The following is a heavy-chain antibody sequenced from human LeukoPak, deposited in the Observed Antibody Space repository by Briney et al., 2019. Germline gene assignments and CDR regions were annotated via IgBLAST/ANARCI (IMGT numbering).Heavy chain of an antibody. J-gene: IGHJ4*02. Sequence: GGSLRLSCAASGFTVSSNYMSWVRQAPGKGLEWVSVIYSGGSTYYADSVKGRFTISRDNSKNTLYLQMNSLRAEDTAAYYCARSIVPLGYFDYWGQGTLVTVSS. CDR3: ARSIVPLGYFDY. CDR2: IYSGGST. D-gene: IGHD2-2*01. CDR1: GFTVSSNY. V-gene: IGHV3-66*02.